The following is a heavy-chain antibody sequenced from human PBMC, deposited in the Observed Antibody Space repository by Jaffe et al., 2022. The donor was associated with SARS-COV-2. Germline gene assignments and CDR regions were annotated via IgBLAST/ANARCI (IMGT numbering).Heavy chain of an antibody. D-gene: IGHD3-22*01. CDR1: GFTFSSYS. V-gene: IGHV3-21*01. CDR2: ISSSSSYI. CDR3: ARDEGYYDSSGYLDY. J-gene: IGHJ4*02. Sequence: EVQLVESGGGLVKPGGSLRLSCAASGFTFSSYSMNWVRQAPGKGLEWVSSISSSSSYIYYADSVKGRFTISRDNAKNSLYLQMNSLRAEDTAVYYCARDEGYYDSSGYLDYWGQGTLVTVSS.